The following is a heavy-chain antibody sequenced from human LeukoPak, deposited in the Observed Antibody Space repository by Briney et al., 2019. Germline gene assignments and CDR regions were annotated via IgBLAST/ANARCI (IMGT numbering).Heavy chain of an antibody. CDR1: GFTFSTFS. V-gene: IGHV3-74*01. Sequence: GGSLRLSCAAAGFTFSTFSMDWVRHAPGKGLVWVSRINTDGSTTRYADYVMGRFTISRDNAKNTLYLQMNSLRAEDTAVYYCIRGLGGAGDYWGQGTLVTVSS. CDR3: IRGLGGAGDY. J-gene: IGHJ4*02. D-gene: IGHD3-3*01. CDR2: INTDGSTT.